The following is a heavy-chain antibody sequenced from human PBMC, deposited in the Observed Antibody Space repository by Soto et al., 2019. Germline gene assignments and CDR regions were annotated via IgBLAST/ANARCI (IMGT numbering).Heavy chain of an antibody. CDR1: GGSMSSSYY. CDR2: IYYSGST. Sequence: SETLSLTSTVSGGSMSSSYYWTWIRQSPGKGLEWIGYIYYSGSTNDNPSLNSRVTISVDTSKHQFSLKLSSVTAADTVVHYCARRGYGPGFPYYYGMDVWGQGTTVTVAS. J-gene: IGHJ6*02. CDR3: ARRGYGPGFPYYYGMDV. D-gene: IGHD3-10*01. V-gene: IGHV4-59*08.